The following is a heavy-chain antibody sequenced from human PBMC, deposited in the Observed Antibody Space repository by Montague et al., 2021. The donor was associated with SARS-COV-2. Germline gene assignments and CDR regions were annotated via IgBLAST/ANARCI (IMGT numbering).Heavy chain of an antibody. V-gene: IGHV3-30*04. CDR1: GFTFSSYA. J-gene: IGHJ4*02. D-gene: IGHD3-9*01. CDR3: ARAAGNYDILTGYYDY. Sequence: SLRLSCPASGFTFSSYAMHWVRQAPGKGLEWVAVISHDGSNKYYADSVKGRFTISRDNSKNTLYLQMNSLRAEDTAVYYCARAAGNYDILTGYYDYWGQGTLVTVSS. CDR2: ISHDGSNK.